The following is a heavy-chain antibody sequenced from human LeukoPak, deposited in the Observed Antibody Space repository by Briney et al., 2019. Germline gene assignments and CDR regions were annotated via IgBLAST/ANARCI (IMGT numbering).Heavy chain of an antibody. CDR2: INPNSGGT. J-gene: IGHJ4*02. CDR3: ASGGSIAAAGAY. CDR1: GYTFTGYY. V-gene: IGHV1-2*02. D-gene: IGHD6-13*01. Sequence: ASVKVSCKPSGYTFTGYYMHWVREAPGQGLEWMGWINPNSGGTNYAQKFQGRVTMTSDTSISTAYLDLSRLRADDPAVYFCASGGSIAAAGAYGGQGTRVTVSS.